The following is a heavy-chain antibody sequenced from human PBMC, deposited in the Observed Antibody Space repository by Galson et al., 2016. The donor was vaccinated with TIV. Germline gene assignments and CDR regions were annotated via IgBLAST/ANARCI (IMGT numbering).Heavy chain of an antibody. CDR2: IYWNDDK. D-gene: IGHD5-18*01. Sequence: PALVKPTQTLTLTCTFSGFSLTTNGVGVGWIRQPPGKALEWLGLIYWNDDKRYSPSLKSRVTITKDTSRNQVVLTITNMDPVDTATYYCAQTAMILSGWFDSWGQGTLVTVSS. J-gene: IGHJ5*01. CDR1: GFSLTTNGVG. CDR3: AQTAMILSGWFDS. V-gene: IGHV2-5*01.